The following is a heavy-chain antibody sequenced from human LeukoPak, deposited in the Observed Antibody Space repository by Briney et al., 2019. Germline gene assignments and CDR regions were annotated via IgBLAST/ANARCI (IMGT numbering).Heavy chain of an antibody. CDR3: ARGGSNFFDY. D-gene: IGHD6-13*01. V-gene: IGHV6-1*01. J-gene: IGHJ4*02. CDR1: GVSVSTNSAA. Sequence: SQTLSLTYAISGVSVSTNSAAWNWIRQSPSRGLEWLGRTYYRSKWYNDYAVSVKSRITINPETSKNQFSLQLNSVTPEDTAVYYCARGGSNFFDYWGQGTLVTVSS. CDR2: TYYRSKWYN.